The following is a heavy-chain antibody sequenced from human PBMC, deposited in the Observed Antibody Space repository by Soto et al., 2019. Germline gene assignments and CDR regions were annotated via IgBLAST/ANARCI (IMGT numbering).Heavy chain of an antibody. CDR1: GYTITNYA. CDR2: INAGNGNT. CDR3: ARSDMTVAAAFNI. V-gene: IGHV1-3*01. J-gene: IGHJ3*02. D-gene: IGHD6-19*01. Sequence: QAQLVQSGAEVKKPGASVKVSCKASGYTITNYAIHWVRQAPGQGLGWMGWINAGNGNTKYSQNFQGRVTLTRDTSAMTAYLELGSLRSEDTAVYFCARSDMTVAAAFNIWGQGTKGTVSS.